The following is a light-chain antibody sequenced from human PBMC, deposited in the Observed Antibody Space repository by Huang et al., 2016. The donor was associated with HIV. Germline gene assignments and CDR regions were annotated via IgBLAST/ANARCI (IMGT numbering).Light chain of an antibody. CDR2: GAS. CDR1: RNITTN. V-gene: IGKV3-15*01. J-gene: IGKJ4*01. CDR3: HQYNDWPPELT. Sequence: EIVLTQSPATLSVSLGERATLSCRASRNITTNLAWYQQIPGQGPRLLVYGASTRATGVPARVSGSGSGTEFALTISSLQSQDSAIYYCHQYNDWPPELTFGGGTRVEI.